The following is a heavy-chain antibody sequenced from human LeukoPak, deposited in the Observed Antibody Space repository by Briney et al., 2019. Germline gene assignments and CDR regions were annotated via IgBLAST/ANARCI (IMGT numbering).Heavy chain of an antibody. D-gene: IGHD3-16*02. CDR3: ARITGDNFQLYPDY. J-gene: IGHJ4*02. CDR1: GGSISSSNW. Sequence: PSGTLSLTCAVSGGSISSSNWWSWVRQPPGKGLEWIGEIYHSGSTNYNPSLKSRVTISVDTSKNQFSLKLSSVTAADTAVYYCARITGDNFQLYPDYWGQGTLVTVSS. V-gene: IGHV4-4*02. CDR2: IYHSGST.